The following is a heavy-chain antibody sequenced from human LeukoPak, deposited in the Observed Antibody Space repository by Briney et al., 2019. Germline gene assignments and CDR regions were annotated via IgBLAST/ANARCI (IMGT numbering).Heavy chain of an antibody. Sequence: PGGSLRLSCAASGFIFREHSMHWARQIPGKGLVWVSRINPDGSTNYADSVKGRFTISRDNAKNTLYLQMRSLRVDGSSLYFCVRALGGSDDYWGQGTLVTVSS. CDR2: INPDGST. CDR3: VRALGGSDDY. J-gene: IGHJ4*02. V-gene: IGHV3-74*01. CDR1: GFIFREHS. D-gene: IGHD1-26*01.